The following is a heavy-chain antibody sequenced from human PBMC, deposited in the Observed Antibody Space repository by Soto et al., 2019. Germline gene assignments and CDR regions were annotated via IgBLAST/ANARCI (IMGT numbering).Heavy chain of an antibody. V-gene: IGHV3-48*02. J-gene: IGHJ6*02. CDR2: ISSSSSTI. CDR1: GFTFSSDS. Sequence: XGSLSLPCAASGFTFSSDSMNCVRQAPGKGLEWVSYISSSSSTIYYADSVKGRFTISRDNAKNSLYLQMNSLRDEDTAVYYCARDAGFWSGYYRGISYYYGMDVWGQGTTVT. CDR3: ARDAGFWSGYYRGISYYYGMDV. D-gene: IGHD3-3*01.